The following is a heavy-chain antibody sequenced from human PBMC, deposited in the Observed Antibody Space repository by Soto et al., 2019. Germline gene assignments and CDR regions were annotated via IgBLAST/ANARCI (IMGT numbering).Heavy chain of an antibody. Sequence: QVQLVESGGGVVQPGRSLRLSCAASGFTFSSYGMHWVRQAPGKGLEWVAVIWYDGSNKYYADSVKGRFTISRDNSKNTLFLQMNSLRVEDTALYYCARGGGFCGADCYKGGIDYWGQGALVTVSS. V-gene: IGHV3-33*01. CDR2: IWYDGSNK. CDR3: ARGGGFCGADCYKGGIDY. D-gene: IGHD2-21*02. J-gene: IGHJ4*02. CDR1: GFTFSSYG.